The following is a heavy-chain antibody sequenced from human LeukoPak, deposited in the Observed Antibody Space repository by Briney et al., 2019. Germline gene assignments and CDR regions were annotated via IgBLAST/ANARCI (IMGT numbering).Heavy chain of an antibody. CDR2: INSEGTST. V-gene: IGHV3-74*01. Sequence: GGSLRLSCAASGFTFSSYWMHWVRQAPGRGLVCVSRINSEGTSTSYADSVKGRFTISRDNAKNTLYLQMNSLRAEGTAVYYCARAIHLVGAFDIWGQGTMVTVSS. D-gene: IGHD1-26*01. J-gene: IGHJ3*02. CDR3: ARAIHLVGAFDI. CDR1: GFTFSSYW.